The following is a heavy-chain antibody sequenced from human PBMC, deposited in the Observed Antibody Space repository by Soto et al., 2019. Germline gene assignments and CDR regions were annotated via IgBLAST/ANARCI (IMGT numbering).Heavy chain of an antibody. CDR2: IIPSPART. Sequence: ASVKVSCKASGGTFSNSPISWVRQIPGQGPEWMGRIIPSPARTIYSRKFRGRVTLTADKSTQTVYMTLSSLTTEDSGVYYCARDQVGASSFDYWGQGTRVTVSS. V-gene: IGHV1-69*04. D-gene: IGHD1-26*01. J-gene: IGHJ4*02. CDR3: ARDQVGASSFDY. CDR1: GGTFSNSP.